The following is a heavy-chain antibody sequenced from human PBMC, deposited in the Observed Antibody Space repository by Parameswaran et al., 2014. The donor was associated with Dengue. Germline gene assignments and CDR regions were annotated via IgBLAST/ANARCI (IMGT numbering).Heavy chain of an antibody. J-gene: IGHJ5*02. CDR2: INPNSGGT. Sequence: WVRQAPGQGLEWMGWINPNSGGTNYAQKFQGRVTMTRDTSISTAYMELSRLRSDDTAVYYCARDNIVVVPAGSNWFDPWGQGTLVTVSS. V-gene: IGHV1-2*02. D-gene: IGHD2-2*01. CDR3: ARDNIVVVPAGSNWFDP.